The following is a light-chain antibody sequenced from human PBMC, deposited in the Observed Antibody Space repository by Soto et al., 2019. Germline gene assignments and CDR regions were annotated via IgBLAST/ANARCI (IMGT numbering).Light chain of an antibody. Sequence: QSVLTQPPSASGTPGQRVTISCSGSSSNIGTYTVNWYQQFPGTAPKLLIYNNDQRPSVVPDRFSGFKYGNAASLAISGLQSEDEAEYYCAAWDDSLSGLYVFGTATKLTVL. V-gene: IGLV1-44*01. CDR1: SSNIGTYT. CDR3: AAWDDSLSGLYV. CDR2: NND. J-gene: IGLJ1*01.